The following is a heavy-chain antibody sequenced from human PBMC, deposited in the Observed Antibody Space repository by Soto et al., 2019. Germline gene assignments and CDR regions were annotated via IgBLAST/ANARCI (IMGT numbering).Heavy chain of an antibody. V-gene: IGHV1-3*01. CDR3: ARESHGGNSPFDY. CDR2: INAGNGNT. CDR1: GYTFTSYA. Sequence: ASVKVSCKASGYTFTSYAMHWVRQAPGQRLEWMGWINAGNGNTKYSQKFQGRVTITRDTSASTAYMELSSLRSEDTAVYYCARESHGGNSPFDYWGQGTLVTVSS. J-gene: IGHJ4*02. D-gene: IGHD2-21*02.